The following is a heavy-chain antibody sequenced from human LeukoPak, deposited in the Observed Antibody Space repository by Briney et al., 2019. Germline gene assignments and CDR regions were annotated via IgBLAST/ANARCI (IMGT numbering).Heavy chain of an antibody. D-gene: IGHD3-10*01. CDR2: ISGSGGST. CDR1: GFTFSSYA. Sequence: PGGSLRLSCAASGFTFSSYAMSWVRQAPGKGLEWVSAISGSGGSTYYADSVRGRFTISRDNSKNTLYLQMNSLRAEDTAVYYCAKDLRAGSGSHPRSDDYWGQGTLVTVSS. CDR3: AKDLRAGSGSHPRSDDY. V-gene: IGHV3-23*01. J-gene: IGHJ4*02.